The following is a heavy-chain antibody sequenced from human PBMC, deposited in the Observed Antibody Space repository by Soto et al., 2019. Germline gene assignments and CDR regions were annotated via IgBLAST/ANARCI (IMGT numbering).Heavy chain of an antibody. V-gene: IGHV3-23*01. CDR2: ISGSGGST. CDR1: RFTFSSYA. J-gene: IGHJ2*01. D-gene: IGHD6-6*01. CDR3: AKEGSSSSYWYFDL. Sequence: EVQLLESGGGLVQPGGSLRLSFAASRFTFSSYAMSWVRQAPGKGLEWVSVISGSGGSTYYADSVKGRFNISRDNSKNTLYLQMNSLRAEDTAVYYCAKEGSSSSYWYFDLWGRGTLVTVSS.